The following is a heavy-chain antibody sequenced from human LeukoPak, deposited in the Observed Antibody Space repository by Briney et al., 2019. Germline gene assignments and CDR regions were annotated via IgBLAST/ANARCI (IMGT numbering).Heavy chain of an antibody. CDR2: INSDGSST. Sequence: GGSLRLSCAASGFTFSSYWMHWVRQAPGKGLVWVSRINSDGSSTSYADSVKGRFTISRDNAKNTLYLQMNSLRAEDTAVYYSARAGITMVRGVITPDYWGQGTLVTVSS. CDR3: ARAGITMVRGVITPDY. D-gene: IGHD3-10*01. CDR1: GFTFSSYW. V-gene: IGHV3-74*01. J-gene: IGHJ4*02.